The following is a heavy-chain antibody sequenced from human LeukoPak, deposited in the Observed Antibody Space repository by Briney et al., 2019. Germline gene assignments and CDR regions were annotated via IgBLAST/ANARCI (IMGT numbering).Heavy chain of an antibody. J-gene: IGHJ4*02. CDR2: IRSSGGST. V-gene: IGHV3-23*01. D-gene: IGHD6-13*01. Sequence: PGGSLRLSCAASGFTFSNYAMTWVRQAPGKGLEWVSAIRSSGGSTYYADSVKGRFTISRDNSKNTLYLQMNSLRAEDTAVYYCAIARGGYSSSWQADYWGQGTLVTVSS. CDR3: AIARGGYSSSWQADY. CDR1: GFTFSNYA.